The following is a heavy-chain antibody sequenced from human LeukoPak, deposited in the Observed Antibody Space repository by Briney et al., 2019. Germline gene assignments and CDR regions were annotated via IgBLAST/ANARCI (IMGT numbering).Heavy chain of an antibody. D-gene: IGHD2-15*01. Sequence: ASETLSLTCAVYGGSFSGYYWSWIRQPPGKGLEWIGEINHSGGTNYNPSLKSRVTISVDTSKNQFSLKLSSVTAADTAVYYCARGYCSGGSCYSYYYYNYMDVWGKGTTVTVSS. CDR3: ARGYCSGGSCYSYYYYNYMDV. V-gene: IGHV4-34*01. CDR2: INHSGGT. CDR1: GGSFSGYY. J-gene: IGHJ6*03.